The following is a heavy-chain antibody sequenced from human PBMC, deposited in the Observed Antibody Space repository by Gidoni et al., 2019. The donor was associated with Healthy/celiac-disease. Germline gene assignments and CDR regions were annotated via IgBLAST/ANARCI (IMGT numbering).Heavy chain of an antibody. Sequence: EVQLLESGGGLVQPGGSLRLSCAAPGFTFSSYAMSWVRQAPGKGLAWVSAISGSGGSTYSADSVKGRFTISRANSKNTLYLQMNSLRAEDTAVYYCAKGGNSEFDYWGQGTLVTVSS. CDR1: GFTFSSYA. CDR3: AKGGNSEFDY. D-gene: IGHD2-21*02. CDR2: ISGSGGST. V-gene: IGHV3-23*01. J-gene: IGHJ4*02.